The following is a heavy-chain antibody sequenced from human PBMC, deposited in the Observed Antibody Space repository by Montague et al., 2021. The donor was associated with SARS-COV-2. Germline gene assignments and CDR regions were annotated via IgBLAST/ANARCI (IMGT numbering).Heavy chain of an antibody. V-gene: IGHV6-1*01. D-gene: IGHD1-14*01. Sequence: CAISGDSVSSNTATWNWIRQSPSRGLEWLGGTYYRSKWYHDYAISLKGRITINPDTSKNQFSLQLSSVTAADTAVYYCARGLLEPLDYWGQGTLVTVSS. J-gene: IGHJ4*02. CDR1: GDSVSSNTAT. CDR2: TYYRSKWYH. CDR3: ARGLLEPLDY.